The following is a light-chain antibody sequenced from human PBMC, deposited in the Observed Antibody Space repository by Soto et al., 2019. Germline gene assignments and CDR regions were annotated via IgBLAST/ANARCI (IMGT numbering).Light chain of an antibody. J-gene: IGKJ5*01. Sequence: EIVLTQSPGTPSLSPGERATLSCRASQSVSSSYLAWYQQKHGQAPRLLICDASNRETGIPARFSGSGAGTECTRTISSLEPEDVAVDYCQQRSNWPITFGQGTRLEIK. CDR1: QSVSSSY. CDR2: DAS. V-gene: IGKV3-11*01. CDR3: QQRSNWPIT.